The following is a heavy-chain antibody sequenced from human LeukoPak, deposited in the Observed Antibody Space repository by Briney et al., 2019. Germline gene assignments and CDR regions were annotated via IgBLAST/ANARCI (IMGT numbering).Heavy chain of an antibody. J-gene: IGHJ4*02. CDR2: IKQNGSGK. V-gene: IGHV3-7*05. D-gene: IGHD2-2*01. Sequence: GGSLRLSCTASGFTFSRYWMSWVRQAPGRGLEWVGNIKQNGSGKYYVEAVKGRCTISRDNAKKSLSLQMNSLRAEDTAVYYCASSSSTSWIFDYWGQGTLVTVSS. CDR3: ASSSSTSWIFDY. CDR1: GFTFSRYW.